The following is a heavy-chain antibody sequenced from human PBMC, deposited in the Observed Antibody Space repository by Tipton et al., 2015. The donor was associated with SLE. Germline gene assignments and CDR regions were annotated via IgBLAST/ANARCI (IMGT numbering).Heavy chain of an antibody. D-gene: IGHD6-13*01. CDR2: INKDGSET. Sequence: SLRLSCAASGFTFSTYWMHWVRQAPGKGLEWVAHINKDGSETYPVDSVKGRFTISRDNAKNSLFLHMTTLRAEDTAVYYCARGPLRSAADMDWGQGTLVTVSS. V-gene: IGHV3-7*01. J-gene: IGHJ4*02. CDR3: ARGPLRSAADMD. CDR1: GFTFSTYW.